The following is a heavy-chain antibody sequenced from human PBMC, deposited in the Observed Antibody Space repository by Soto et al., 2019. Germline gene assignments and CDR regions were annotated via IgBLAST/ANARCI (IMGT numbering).Heavy chain of an antibody. CDR2: ISWNSGSI. Sequence: EVQLVESGGGLVQPGRSLRLSCAASGFTFDDYAMHWVRQAPGKGLEWVSGISWNSGSIGYADSVKGRFTISRDNAKNSLYLQMNSLRAEDTALYYCAKDRESYGAYGSGFFDYWGQGTLVTVSS. J-gene: IGHJ4*02. CDR1: GFTFDDYA. CDR3: AKDRESYGAYGSGFFDY. V-gene: IGHV3-9*01. D-gene: IGHD4-17*01.